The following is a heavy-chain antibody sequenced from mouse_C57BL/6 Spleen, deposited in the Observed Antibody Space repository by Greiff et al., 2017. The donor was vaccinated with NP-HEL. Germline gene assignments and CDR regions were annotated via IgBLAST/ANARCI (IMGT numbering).Heavy chain of an antibody. Sequence: QVQLQQSGAELVRPGSSVKLSCKASGYTFTSYWMHWVKQRPIQGLEWIGNIDPSDSETHYNQKFKDKATLTVDKSSSTAYMQLSSLTSEDSAVYYCAREGYYGSSYAYWGQGTTLTVSS. CDR3: AREGYYGSSYAY. CDR2: IDPSDSET. J-gene: IGHJ2*01. CDR1: GYTFTSYW. V-gene: IGHV1-52*01. D-gene: IGHD1-1*01.